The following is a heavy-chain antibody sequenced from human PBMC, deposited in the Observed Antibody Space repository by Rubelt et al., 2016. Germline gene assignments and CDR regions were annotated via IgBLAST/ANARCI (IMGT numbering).Heavy chain of an antibody. CDR1: GYTFTTYG. J-gene: IGHJ6*03. CDR2: ISPYNGNT. D-gene: IGHD3-16*01. V-gene: IGHV1-18*01. CDR3: ARRGGYYYYMDV. Sequence: QVQLVQSGAEVKKPGASVQVSYKASGYTFTTYGISWVRQAPGQGLEWMGWISPYNGNTNYAQKRQGRVTMTTDTSTSTAYMDVRSLRSDDTAVYYCARRGGYYYYMDVWGKGNTVTVSS.